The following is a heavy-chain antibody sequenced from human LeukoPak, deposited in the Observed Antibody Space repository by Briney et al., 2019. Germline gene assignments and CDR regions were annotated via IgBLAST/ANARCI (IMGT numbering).Heavy chain of an antibody. J-gene: IGHJ4*02. V-gene: IGHV5-51*01. CDR1: GYSFNRFW. D-gene: IGHD4-17*01. CDR3: ARLRTYGDYALDY. Sequence: GESLKISCKGSGYSFNRFWIGWVRQMPGKGLEWMGIIYPGDSDTRYSPSFQGQVAISADKSISTAYLQWTSLEASDSAMYYCARLRTYGDYALDYWGQGTLVTVSS. CDR2: IYPGDSDT.